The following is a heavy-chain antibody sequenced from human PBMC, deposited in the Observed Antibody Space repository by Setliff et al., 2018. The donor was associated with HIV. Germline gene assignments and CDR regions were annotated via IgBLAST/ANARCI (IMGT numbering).Heavy chain of an antibody. J-gene: IGHJ3*02. CDR3: ARDSGTTVEDAFDI. V-gene: IGHV1-18*01. CDR1: GYTFTSYG. Sequence: WASVKVSCKASGYTFTSYGISWVRQAPGQGLEWMRWISAYNGNTNYAQKLQGRVTMTTDTSTSTAYMELRSLRSDDTAVYYCARDSGTTVEDAFDIWGQGTMVTVSS. D-gene: IGHD1-7*01. CDR2: ISAYNGNT.